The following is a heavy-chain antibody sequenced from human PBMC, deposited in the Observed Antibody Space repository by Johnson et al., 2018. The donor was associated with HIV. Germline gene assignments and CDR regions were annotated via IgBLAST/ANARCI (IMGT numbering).Heavy chain of an antibody. CDR3: AKGFGASSGALDI. CDR2: ISSSGSTI. V-gene: IGHV3-48*04. CDR1: GFTFSSYG. Sequence: VQLVESGGGVVQPGRSLRLSCAASGFTFSSYGMHWVRQAPGKGLEWVSYISSSGSTIYYADSVKGRFTISRDNAKNSLYLQMNSLRAEDTAVYYCAKGFGASSGALDIWGQGTMVTVSS. D-gene: IGHD1-26*01. J-gene: IGHJ3*02.